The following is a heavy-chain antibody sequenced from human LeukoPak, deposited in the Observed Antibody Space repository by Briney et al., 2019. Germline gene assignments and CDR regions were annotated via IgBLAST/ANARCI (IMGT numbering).Heavy chain of an antibody. J-gene: IGHJ4*02. Sequence: GGSLRLSCADSGFIFSRYTINWVRQAPGKGLEWVSSIWSDSAEIHYADSVKGRFTISRDNAKDSLYLQMSSLRAEDSAVYYCARDLFHSDISRPFDYWGQGTLVAVSS. V-gene: IGHV3-21*01. CDR3: ARDLFHSDISRPFDY. CDR2: IWSDSAEI. CDR1: GFIFSRYT. D-gene: IGHD3-3*02.